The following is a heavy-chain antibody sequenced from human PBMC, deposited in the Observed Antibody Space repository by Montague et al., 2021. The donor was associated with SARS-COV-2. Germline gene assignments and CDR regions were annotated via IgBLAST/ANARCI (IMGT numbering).Heavy chain of an antibody. CDR3: AKEIVTYCSSTSCYGAGAFDI. V-gene: IGHV3-9*01. Sequence: SLRLSCAASGFTFGDYSMHWLRQAPGKGLEWVSCISCNSCSIDYSDSVKGRFTISRDNAKNSLYLQMNILRAEDTALYYCAKEIVTYCSSTSCYGAGAFDIWGQGTMVTVSS. CDR2: ISCNSCSI. D-gene: IGHD2-2*01. CDR1: GFTFGDYS. J-gene: IGHJ3*02.